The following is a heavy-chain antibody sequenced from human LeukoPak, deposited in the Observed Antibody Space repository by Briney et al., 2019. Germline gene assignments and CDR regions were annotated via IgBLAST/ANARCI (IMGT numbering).Heavy chain of an antibody. D-gene: IGHD2-21*02. CDR3: AREVTADWYFDL. CDR1: GGSISSFY. V-gene: IGHV4-4*07. CDR2: IQISGST. J-gene: IGHJ2*01. Sequence: SETLSLTCTVSGGSISSFYWNWFRQPPGKGLEWIGRIQISGSTNYNPSLKSRSSMSRDRTKNQFSLKLTSITAADTAVYYCAREVTADWYFDLWGRGSLVIVSS.